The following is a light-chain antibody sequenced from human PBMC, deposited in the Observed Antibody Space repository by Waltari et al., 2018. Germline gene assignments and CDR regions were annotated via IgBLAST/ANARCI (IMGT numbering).Light chain of an antibody. V-gene: IGKV3-11*01. CDR3: QQRSNWPSIT. Sequence: DIVLTQSPATLSLSPGERAPLSCRASQSVSTYLAWYQQKPGQAPRLLIYDASNRATGIPARFSGSGSGTDFTLTISSLEPEDFAVYYCQQRSNWPSITFGQGTRLEIK. CDR1: QSVSTY. J-gene: IGKJ5*01. CDR2: DAS.